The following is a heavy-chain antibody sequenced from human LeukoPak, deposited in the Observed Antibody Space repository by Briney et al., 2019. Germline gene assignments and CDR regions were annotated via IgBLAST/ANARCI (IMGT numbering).Heavy chain of an antibody. D-gene: IGHD3-3*01. CDR2: IYSGGST. J-gene: IGHJ6*02. CDR3: ARGPLLRWGLSGRGMDV. Sequence: GGSLRLSCAASGFTVSSNYMSWVRQAPGKGLEWVSVIYSGGSTYYADSVKGRFTISRDNSKNTLYLQMNSLRAEDTAVYYCARGPLLRWGLSGRGMDVWGQGTTVTVSS. V-gene: IGHV3-53*01. CDR1: GFTVSSNY.